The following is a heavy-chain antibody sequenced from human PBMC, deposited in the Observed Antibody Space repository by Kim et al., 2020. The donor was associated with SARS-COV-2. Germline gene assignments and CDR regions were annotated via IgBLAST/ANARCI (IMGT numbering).Heavy chain of an antibody. Sequence: GGSLRLSCAASGFTFSSYSMNWVRQAPGKGLEWVSSISSSSSYIYYADSVKGRFTISRDNAKNSLYLQMNSLRAEDTAVYYCARARMGDYGYYYYGMDVWGQGTTVTVSS. CDR2: ISSSSSYI. CDR3: ARARMGDYGYYYYGMDV. V-gene: IGHV3-21*01. CDR1: GFTFSSYS. D-gene: IGHD4-17*01. J-gene: IGHJ6*02.